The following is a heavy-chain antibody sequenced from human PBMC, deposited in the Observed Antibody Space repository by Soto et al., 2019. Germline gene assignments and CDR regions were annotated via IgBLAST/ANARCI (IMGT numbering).Heavy chain of an antibody. CDR1: GGSFSGYY. D-gene: IGHD3-22*01. CDR3: ARDYYDSSGPDY. J-gene: IGHJ4*02. Sequence: PSETLSLTCAVYGGSFSGYYWSWIRQPPGKGLEWIGEINHSGSTNYNPSLKSRLTISVDTSKIQSSLKLSSVTAADTAVYYCARDYYDSSGPDYWGQGTLVTVSS. CDR2: INHSGST. V-gene: IGHV4-34*01.